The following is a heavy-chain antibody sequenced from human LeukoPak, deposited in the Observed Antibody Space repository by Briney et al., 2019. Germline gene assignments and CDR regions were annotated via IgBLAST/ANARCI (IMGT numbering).Heavy chain of an antibody. Sequence: GASVKVSCKASGYTFTSYAMHWVRQAPAQRLEWMGWINAGNGNTKYSQKFQGRVTITRDTSASTAYMELSSLRSEDTAVYYCARVGLLWFGELSPDYWGQGTLVTVSS. CDR3: ARVGLLWFGELSPDY. V-gene: IGHV1-3*01. CDR1: GYTFTSYA. D-gene: IGHD3-10*01. J-gene: IGHJ4*02. CDR2: INAGNGNT.